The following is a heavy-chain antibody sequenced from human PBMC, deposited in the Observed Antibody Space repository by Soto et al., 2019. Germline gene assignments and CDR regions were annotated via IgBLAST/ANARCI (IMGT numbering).Heavy chain of an antibody. V-gene: IGHV1-69*01. CDR2: IIPIFGTA. J-gene: IGHJ4*02. Sequence: QVQLVQSGAEVKKPGSSVKVSCKASGGTFSSYAISWVRQAPGQGLEWMGGIIPIFGTANYAQKFQGRVTITADESTSTAYMEQSSLRSEDTAVYYCARDPRGYNLVEYFDYWGQGTLVTVSS. CDR1: GGTFSSYA. CDR3: ARDPRGYNLVEYFDY. D-gene: IGHD5-12*01.